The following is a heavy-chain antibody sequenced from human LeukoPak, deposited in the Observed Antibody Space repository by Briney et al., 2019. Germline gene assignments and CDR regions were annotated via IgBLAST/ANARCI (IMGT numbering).Heavy chain of an antibody. J-gene: IGHJ4*02. CDR2: IYSTGNT. Sequence: GGSLRLSCAASGFTFSSYCFNWVRQAPGKGLEWISVIYSTGNTFYADSVKGRFTISRENSRNTVYLQMNSLRDEDTAVYYCARDENYVHHCWDERTLVTVSS. CDR3: ARDENYVHHC. CDR1: GFTFSSYC. V-gene: IGHV3-66*01. D-gene: IGHD3-16*01.